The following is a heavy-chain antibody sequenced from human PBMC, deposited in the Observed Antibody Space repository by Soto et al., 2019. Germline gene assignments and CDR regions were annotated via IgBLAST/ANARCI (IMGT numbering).Heavy chain of an antibody. D-gene: IGHD3-10*01. CDR2: IWYDGSNK. Sequence: GGSLRLSCAASGFTFSSYGMHWVRQAPGKGLEWVAVIWYDGSNKYYADSVKGRFTISRDNSKNTLYLQMNSLRAEDTAVYYCARDLITMVRGVILADGMDVWGQGTTVTVSS. CDR3: ARDLITMVRGVILADGMDV. V-gene: IGHV3-33*01. J-gene: IGHJ6*02. CDR1: GFTFSSYG.